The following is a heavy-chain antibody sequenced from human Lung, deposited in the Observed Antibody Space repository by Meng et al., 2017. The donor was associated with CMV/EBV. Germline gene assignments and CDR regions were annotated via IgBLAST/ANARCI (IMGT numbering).Heavy chain of an antibody. V-gene: IGHV1-18*01. CDR2: VSGYNDNT. Sequence: ASVXVSXKASGYTFTNYVINWVRQAPGQGLEWMGWVSGYNDNTKYAQKLQDRVTMTTDISTSTAYMELRSLRSDDTAIYYCARTYCSSTSCSPPYYYAMDVWXQVTXVTVAS. J-gene: IGHJ6*02. CDR1: GYTFTNYV. CDR3: ARTYCSSTSCSPPYYYAMDV. D-gene: IGHD2-2*01.